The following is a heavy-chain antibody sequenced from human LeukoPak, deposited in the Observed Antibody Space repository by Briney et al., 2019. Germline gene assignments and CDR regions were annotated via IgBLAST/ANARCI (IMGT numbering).Heavy chain of an antibody. CDR2: IYTSGST. D-gene: IGHD3-22*01. Sequence: SETLSLTCTVSGGSISSYYWSWIRQPAGKGLEWIGRIYTSGSTNYNPSLTSRVTMSVDTSTNQFSLRLSSVPAAGPAVYYFARDTYYYDSSGGRPFYYFDCWGQGTLVTVSS. V-gene: IGHV4-4*07. J-gene: IGHJ4*02. CDR3: ARDTYYYDSSGGRPFYYFDC. CDR1: GGSISSYY.